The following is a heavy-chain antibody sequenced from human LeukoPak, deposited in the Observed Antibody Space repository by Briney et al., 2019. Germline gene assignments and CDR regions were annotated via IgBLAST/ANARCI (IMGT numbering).Heavy chain of an antibody. V-gene: IGHV1-8*01. CDR2: MNPNSGNT. CDR1: GYTFPSYD. J-gene: IGHJ3*02. Sequence: ASVKVSCRASGYTFPSYDINWVRQATGQGLEWMGWMNPNSGNTGYAQKFQGRVTMTRNTSISTAYMELSSLRSEDTAVYYGAIHVEMATITLSAFDIWGQGTMVTVSS. CDR3: AIHVEMATITLSAFDI. D-gene: IGHD5-24*01.